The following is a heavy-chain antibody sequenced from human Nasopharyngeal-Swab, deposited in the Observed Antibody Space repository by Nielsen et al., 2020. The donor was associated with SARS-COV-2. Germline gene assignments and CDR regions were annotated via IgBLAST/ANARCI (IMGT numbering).Heavy chain of an antibody. V-gene: IGHV5-51*01. CDR2: IFPGDSDT. CDR1: GYRFTDYW. D-gene: IGHD1-26*01. J-gene: IGHJ6*02. CDR3: AIGAAVGTLFHGMDV. Sequence: GESLKISCATSGYRFTDYWIAWVRQAPGKGLECIGTIFPGDSDTRYSPSFEGRVTISVDQSITTAYLHWTSLKASDTAKYYCAIGAAVGTLFHGMDVWGQGTMVTVSS.